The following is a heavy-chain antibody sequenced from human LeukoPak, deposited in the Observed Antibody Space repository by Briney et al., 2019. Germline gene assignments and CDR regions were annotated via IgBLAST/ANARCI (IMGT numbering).Heavy chain of an antibody. CDR3: ARDESLIRGVRNWFDP. J-gene: IGHJ5*02. CDR2: MNPNSGNT. CDR1: GYTFTTYD. Sequence: ASVKVSCKASGYTFTTYDINWVRQASGQGLEWMGRMNPNSGNTGYAQNFQGRVTITRDTSISTAYMELSSLRAEDTAVYYCARDESLIRGVRNWFDPWGQGTLVTVSS. D-gene: IGHD3-10*01. V-gene: IGHV1-8*03.